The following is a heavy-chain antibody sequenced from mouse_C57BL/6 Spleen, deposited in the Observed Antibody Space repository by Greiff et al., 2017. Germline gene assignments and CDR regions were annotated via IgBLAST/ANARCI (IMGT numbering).Heavy chain of an antibody. CDR1: GYAFSNYW. D-gene: IGHD2-13*01. V-gene: IGHV1-80*01. CDR3: ARVVQGGDERNLDD. CDR2: IYPGDGDT. Sequence: QVQLQQSGAELVKPGASVKISCKASGYAFSNYWMNWVKQRPGKGLEWIGQIYPGDGDTNYNGKFKGKATLTADKSSSTAYMQLSSLTSEDSAVYVCARVVQGGDERNLDDWGQGASVTVAS. J-gene: IGHJ4*01.